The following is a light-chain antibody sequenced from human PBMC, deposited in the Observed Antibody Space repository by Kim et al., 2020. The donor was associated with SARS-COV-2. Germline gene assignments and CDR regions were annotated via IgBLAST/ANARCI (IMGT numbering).Light chain of an antibody. CDR3: SSYGSTTV. CDR2: EVI. V-gene: IGLV2-8*01. J-gene: IGLJ2*01. Sequence: QSALTQPPSASGSPGQSVTISCTGISSDVSGYKSVSWYQQHPGKAPKLIIYEVIERPSGVPDRFSASKSGNTASLTVSGLQAEDEADYYCSSYGSTTVFGGGTQLTVL. CDR1: SSDVSGYKS.